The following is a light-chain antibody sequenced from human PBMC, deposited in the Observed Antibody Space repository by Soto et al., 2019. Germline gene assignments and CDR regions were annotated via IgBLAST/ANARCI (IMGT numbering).Light chain of an antibody. V-gene: IGLV2-14*03. CDR3: SSYTTSNTRQIV. J-gene: IGLJ1*01. CDR1: SSDVGGYNY. CDR2: DVS. Sequence: QSFLTQPASVSGSPGQSITISCTGTSSDVGGYNYVSWYQHHPGKAPKLIIYDVSNRPSGVSIRFSGSMSDNTASLTISGLQPEDEADYHCSSYTTSNTRQIVFGTGTKVTVL.